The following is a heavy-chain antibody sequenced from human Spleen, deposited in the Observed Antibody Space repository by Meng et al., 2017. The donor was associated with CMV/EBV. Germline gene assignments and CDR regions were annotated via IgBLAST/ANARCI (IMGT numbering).Heavy chain of an antibody. CDR2: IRYDGSNK. Sequence: GGSLRLSCAASGFTFSSYGMHWVRQAPGKGLEWVAFIRYDGSNKYYADSVKGRFTISRDNSKNTLYLQMSSLRTEDTAVYYCAKGVGANYGMDVWGQGTTVTVSS. J-gene: IGHJ6*02. CDR3: AKGVGANYGMDV. CDR1: GFTFSSYG. V-gene: IGHV3-30*02. D-gene: IGHD1-26*01.